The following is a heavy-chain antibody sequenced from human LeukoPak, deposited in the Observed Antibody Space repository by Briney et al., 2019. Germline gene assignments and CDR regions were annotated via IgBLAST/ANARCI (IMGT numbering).Heavy chain of an antibody. D-gene: IGHD5-12*01. Sequence: SQTLSLTCAISGDSVSSNSAAWNWIRQSPSRGLEWLGRTYYRSKWYNDYAVSVKSRITINPDTSKNQFSLQLNSVTPEDTAVYYCARDITGLEVGYDEPYYYYGMDVWGQGTTVTVSS. CDR2: TYYRSKWYN. J-gene: IGHJ6*02. CDR3: ARDITGLEVGYDEPYYYYGMDV. CDR1: GDSVSSNSAA. V-gene: IGHV6-1*01.